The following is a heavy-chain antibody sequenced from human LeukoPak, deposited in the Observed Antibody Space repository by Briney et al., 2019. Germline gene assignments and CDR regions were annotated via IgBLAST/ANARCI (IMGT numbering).Heavy chain of an antibody. CDR1: GFTFSSYA. CDR3: ARDKGTEGLLPRGDWYFDL. V-gene: IGHV3-21*01. D-gene: IGHD3-3*01. J-gene: IGHJ2*01. CDR2: ISSSRTYI. Sequence: GGSLRLSCGACGFTFSSYAMSWAREAPGKGVEWGSSISSSRTYIYYAGSVKGRFTISRANAKNSLFLHMPSLRAEDTAVYYCARDKGTEGLLPRGDWYFDLWGRGALVTVSS.